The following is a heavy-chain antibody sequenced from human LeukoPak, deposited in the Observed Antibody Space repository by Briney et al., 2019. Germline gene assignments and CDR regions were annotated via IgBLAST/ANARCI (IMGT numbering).Heavy chain of an antibody. J-gene: IGHJ4*02. Sequence: PRGSLRLSRVASGFTFSNAWMSWARQAPGKGLEWVARIKSNTDDGTIAYAAPVKGRFTISEDDSKDTLHLQMNSLKTEATAGYYCITDGWVWGQGTLVTVSS. V-gene: IGHV3-15*01. D-gene: IGHD2-2*03. CDR1: GFTFSNAW. CDR3: ITDGWV. CDR2: IKSNTDDGTI.